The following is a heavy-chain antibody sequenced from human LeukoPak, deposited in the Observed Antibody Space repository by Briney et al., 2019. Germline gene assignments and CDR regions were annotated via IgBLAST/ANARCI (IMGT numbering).Heavy chain of an antibody. V-gene: IGHV1-46*01. Sequence: ASVKVSCKASGYTFTSYYMHWVRQAPGQGLGWMGGINPSGGSTRYAQKFQGRVTMTRDTSTSTVYMELSSLTSEDTAVYYCARGTNYCGSGSYVDVWGQGTTVTVSS. D-gene: IGHD3-10*01. CDR1: GYTFTSYY. CDR3: ARGTNYCGSGSYVDV. CDR2: INPSGGST. J-gene: IGHJ6*02.